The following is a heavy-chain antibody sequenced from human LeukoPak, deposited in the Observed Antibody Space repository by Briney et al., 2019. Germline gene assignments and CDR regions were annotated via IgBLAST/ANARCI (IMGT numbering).Heavy chain of an antibody. V-gene: IGHV3-48*01. D-gene: IGHD6-6*01. CDR2: IGVGSSTK. Sequence: GGSLRLSCAASGFTFSYYGMHWVRQAPGKGLEWVSYIGVGSSTKYYGDSVQGRFSISRDDSKNSVYLEMNSLRTEDTAVYFCARALGLWEQLVPLYNWFDPWGQGTLVTVSS. CDR3: ARALGLWEQLVPLYNWFDP. J-gene: IGHJ5*02. CDR1: GFTFSYYG.